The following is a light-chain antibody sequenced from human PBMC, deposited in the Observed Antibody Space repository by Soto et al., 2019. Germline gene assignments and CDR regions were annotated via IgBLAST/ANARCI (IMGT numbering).Light chain of an antibody. J-gene: IGKJ2*01. CDR1: QSVSSN. Sequence: EIVMTQSPATLSVSPGERVTLSCRASQSVSSNLAWYQQKPGQAPRLLRYGAYTRATGIPARFSGSGSGTEFTLTISSVQSADFAVYYWEQYNNWSPYSFGQSTKLEIK. V-gene: IGKV3-15*01. CDR3: EQYNNWSPYS. CDR2: GAY.